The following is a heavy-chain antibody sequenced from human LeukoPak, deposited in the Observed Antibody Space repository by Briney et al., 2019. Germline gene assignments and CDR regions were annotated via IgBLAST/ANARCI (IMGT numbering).Heavy chain of an antibody. CDR1: RFTFSSYA. CDR2: ISGSGGST. V-gene: IGHV3-23*01. D-gene: IGHD4/OR15-4a*01. CDR3: ARANADYFDY. Sequence: GGSLRLSCAASRFTFSSYAMSWVRQAPGKGLEWVSAISGSGGSTYYADSVKGRFTISRDNSKNTLYLQMNSLRAEDTAVYYCARANADYFDYWGQGTLVTVSS. J-gene: IGHJ4*02.